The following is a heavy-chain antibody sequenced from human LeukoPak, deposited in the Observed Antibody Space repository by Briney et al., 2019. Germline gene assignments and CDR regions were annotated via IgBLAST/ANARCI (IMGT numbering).Heavy chain of an antibody. D-gene: IGHD2-15*01. J-gene: IGHJ4*02. CDR1: GGSFSGYY. CDR3: ARVAAQYYFDY. V-gene: IGHV4-34*01. CDR2: INHSGST. Sequence: SETLSLTCAVYGGSFSGYYWGWIRQPPGKGLEWIGEINHSGSTNYNPSLKSRVTISVETSKNQFSLKLSSVTAADTAVYYCARVAAQYYFDYWGQGTLVTVSS.